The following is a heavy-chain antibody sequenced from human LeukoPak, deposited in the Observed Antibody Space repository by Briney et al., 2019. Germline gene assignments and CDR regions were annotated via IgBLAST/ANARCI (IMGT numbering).Heavy chain of an antibody. Sequence: PSETLSLTCAVYGGSFSGYYWSWIRQPPGKGLEWIGEINHSGSTNYNPSLKSRVTISVDTSKNQSSLKLSSVTAADTAVYYCARRVAMEIDYWGQGTLVTVSS. CDR3: ARRVAMEIDY. V-gene: IGHV4-34*01. CDR2: INHSGST. CDR1: GGSFSGYY. J-gene: IGHJ4*02. D-gene: IGHD6-19*01.